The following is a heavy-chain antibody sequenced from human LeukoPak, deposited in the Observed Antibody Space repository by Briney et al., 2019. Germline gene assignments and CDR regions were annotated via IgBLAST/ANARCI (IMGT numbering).Heavy chain of an antibody. J-gene: IGHJ4*02. CDR1: GFTFSSYS. CDR3: AKEGTGIHFDY. CDR2: ISGRSSTI. V-gene: IGHV3-48*01. D-gene: IGHD1-1*01. Sequence: GGSLRLSCAASGFTFSSYSMNWVRQAPGKGLEWVSYISGRSSTIYYADSVKGRFTISRDNSKNTLYLQMNSLRAEDTAVYYCAKEGTGIHFDYWGQGTLVTVSS.